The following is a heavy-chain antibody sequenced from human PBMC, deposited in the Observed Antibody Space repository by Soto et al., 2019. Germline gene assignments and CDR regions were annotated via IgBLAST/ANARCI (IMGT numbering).Heavy chain of an antibody. J-gene: IGHJ6*02. CDR2: ISYDGSNK. V-gene: IGHV3-30-3*01. CDR3: ARDPKSYYYYGMDV. CDR1: GFTFSSYA. Sequence: QVQLVESGGGVVQPGRSLRLSCAASGFTFSSYAMHWVRQAPGKGLERVAVISYDGSNKYYADSVKGRFTISRDNSKNTLYLQMNSLRAEDMAVYYCARDPKSYYYYGMDVWCQGTTLTVSS.